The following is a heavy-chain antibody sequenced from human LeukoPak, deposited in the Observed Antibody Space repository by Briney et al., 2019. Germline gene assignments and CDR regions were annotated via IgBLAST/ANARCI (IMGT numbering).Heavy chain of an antibody. CDR2: INHSGST. CDR3: ARGSGSYAIGY. J-gene: IGHJ4*02. CDR1: GGSFSGYY. D-gene: IGHD1-26*01. Sequence: SETLSLTCAVYGGSFSGYYWSWIRQPPGKGPEWIGEINHSGSTNYNPSLKSRVTISVDTSKNQFSLKLSSVTAADTAVYYCARGSGSYAIGYWGQGTLVTVSS. V-gene: IGHV4-34*01.